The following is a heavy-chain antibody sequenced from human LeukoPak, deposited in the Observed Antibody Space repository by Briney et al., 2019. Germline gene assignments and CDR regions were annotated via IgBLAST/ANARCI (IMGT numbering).Heavy chain of an antibody. V-gene: IGHV4-34*01. D-gene: IGHD6-13*01. CDR3: ARLYSSSWADAFDI. CDR1: GGSFSGYY. Sequence: SETLSLTCAVYGGSFSGYYWSWIRQPQGKGLEWIGEINHSGSTNYNPSLKSRVTISVDTSKNQFSLKLSSVTAADTAVYYCARLYSSSWADAFDIWGQGTMVTVSS. CDR2: INHSGST. J-gene: IGHJ3*02.